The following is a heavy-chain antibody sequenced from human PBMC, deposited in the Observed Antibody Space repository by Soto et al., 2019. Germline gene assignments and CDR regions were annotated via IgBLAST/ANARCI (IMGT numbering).Heavy chain of an antibody. J-gene: IGHJ6*02. D-gene: IGHD2-2*01. CDR1: GGSISSGGYY. Sequence: QVQLQESGPGLVKPSQTLSLTCTVSGGSISSGGYYWSWIRQHPGKGLEWIGYIYYSGSTYYNPSLKGRVTISVDTSKNQFSLKLSAVTAADTAVYYCARDRIACSSPSCQGWDYYYGMDVWGQGTTVTVSS. V-gene: IGHV4-31*03. CDR2: IYYSGST. CDR3: ARDRIACSSPSCQGWDYYYGMDV.